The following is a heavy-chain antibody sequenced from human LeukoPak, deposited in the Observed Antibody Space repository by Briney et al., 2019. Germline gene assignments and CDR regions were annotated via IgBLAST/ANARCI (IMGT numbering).Heavy chain of an antibody. J-gene: IGHJ4*02. CDR2: IESDGSST. CDR1: GFTFSSYW. D-gene: IGHD6-13*01. V-gene: IGHV3-74*01. CDR3: TSEEIAAAAYFDY. Sequence: PGGSLRLSCAASGFTFSSYWMHWVRQAPGKGLVWVSRIESDGSSTSYADSVKGRFTVSRDNAENTLYLQMNSLKTEDTAVYYCTSEEIAAAAYFDYWGQGTLVTVSS.